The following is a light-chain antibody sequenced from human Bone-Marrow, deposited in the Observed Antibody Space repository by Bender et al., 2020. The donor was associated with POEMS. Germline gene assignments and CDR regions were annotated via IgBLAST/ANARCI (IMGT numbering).Light chain of an antibody. CDR3: SFSTRQNTIT. CDR2: EDT. J-gene: IGLJ2*01. CDR1: SSDVGPYNL. Sequence: QSALTQPASVSGSPGQSITISCTGTSSDVGPYNLVSWYQQHPGKAPKVIIYEDTKRPSGVSPRFSGSRSGTTASLTISGLQADDEADYYCSFSTRQNTITFGGGTKLAVL. V-gene: IGLV2-14*02.